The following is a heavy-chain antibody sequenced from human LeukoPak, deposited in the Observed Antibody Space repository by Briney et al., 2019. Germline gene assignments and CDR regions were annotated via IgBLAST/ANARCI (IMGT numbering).Heavy chain of an antibody. D-gene: IGHD5-18*01. V-gene: IGHV3-30*02. CDR3: AKDGSYGYSLHY. CDR2: IRYDGRNK. Sequence: GGSLRLSCAASGFTFRSYGMHTVRQAPGKGLEWVAFIRYDGRNKYYADSVKGRFTISRDNSKNTPYLQMNSLRAEDTAVYYCAKDGSYGYSLHYWGQGTLVTVSS. CDR1: GFTFRSYG. J-gene: IGHJ4*02.